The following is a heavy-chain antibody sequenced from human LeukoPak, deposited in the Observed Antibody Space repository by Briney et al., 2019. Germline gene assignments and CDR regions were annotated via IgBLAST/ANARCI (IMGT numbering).Heavy chain of an antibody. CDR1: GGSISSSSYY. Sequence: SETLSLTRTISGGSISSSSYYWGWIRQPPGKGLEWIGSIYYSGSTYYNPSLKSRVTISVDTSKNQFSLKLSSVTAADTAVYYCARQGSSGWYEPFDYWGQGTLVTVSS. D-gene: IGHD6-19*01. CDR3: ARQGSSGWYEPFDY. J-gene: IGHJ4*02. CDR2: IYYSGST. V-gene: IGHV4-39*01.